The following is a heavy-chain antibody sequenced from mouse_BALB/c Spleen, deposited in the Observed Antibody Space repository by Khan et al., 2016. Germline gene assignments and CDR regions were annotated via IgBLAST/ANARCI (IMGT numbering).Heavy chain of an antibody. V-gene: IGHV3-2*02. D-gene: IGHD2-1*01. CDR3: VRRNGNYEGNAMDY. J-gene: IGHJ4*01. CDR1: GYSITSDYA. CDR2: ISYSGST. Sequence: EVQLQESGPGLVKPSQSLSLTCTVTGYSITSDYAWNWIRQFPGNKLEWMGYISYSGSTSYNPSLKSRISITRDTSKNQFFLQLNSVTTEDTATYYCVRRNGNYEGNAMDYWGQGTSVTVSS.